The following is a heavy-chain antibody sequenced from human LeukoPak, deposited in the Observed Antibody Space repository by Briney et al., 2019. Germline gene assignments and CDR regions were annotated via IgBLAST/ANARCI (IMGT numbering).Heavy chain of an antibody. CDR2: IYTSGST. V-gene: IGHV4-61*02. CDR3: AVGPPFEY. Sequence: SQTLCLTCTVSGGSISSDSYFWSWIRQPAGKGLEWIGRIYTSGSTNYNPSLKSRVTISLDTSKNQFSLNLSSVTAADTAVYYCAVGPPFEYWGQGTLVTVSS. D-gene: IGHD1-26*01. J-gene: IGHJ4*02. CDR1: GGSISSDSYF.